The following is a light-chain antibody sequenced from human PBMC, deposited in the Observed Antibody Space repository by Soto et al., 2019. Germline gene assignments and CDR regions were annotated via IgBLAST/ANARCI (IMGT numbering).Light chain of an antibody. CDR2: GAS. V-gene: IGKV3-20*01. J-gene: IGKJ5*01. Sequence: EIVLTQSPGTLSLSPGERATLSCRASQTVTSEYLAWYQQKPGQAPRLLIYGASSRATGIPDRFSGSGSGTEFTLTISRLEPEDFAVYSCQKSGNSPPTFGHRTRLEIK. CDR1: QTVTSEY. CDR3: QKSGNSPPT.